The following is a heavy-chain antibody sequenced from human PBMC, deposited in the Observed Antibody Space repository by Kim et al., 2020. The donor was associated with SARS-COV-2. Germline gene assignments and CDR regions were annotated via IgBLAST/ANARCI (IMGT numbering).Heavy chain of an antibody. CDR2: INHSGST. V-gene: IGHV4-34*01. J-gene: IGHJ5*02. CDR1: GGSFSGYY. CDR3: ARGRGIVWSKDWFDP. Sequence: SETLSLTCAVYGGSFSGYYWSWIRQPPGKGLEWIGEINHSGSTNYNPSLKSRVTISVDTSKNQFSLKLSSVTAADTAVYYCARGRGIVWSKDWFDPWGQGTLVPVSS. D-gene: IGHD1-26*01.